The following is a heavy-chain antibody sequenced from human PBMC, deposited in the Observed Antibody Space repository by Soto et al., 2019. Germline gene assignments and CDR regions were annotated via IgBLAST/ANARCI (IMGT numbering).Heavy chain of an antibody. CDR3: ARASGDCTNGVCYDIDY. J-gene: IGHJ4*02. CDR2: IYYSGST. V-gene: IGHV4-59*01. D-gene: IGHD2-8*01. CDR1: GGSISSYY. Sequence: SETLSLTCTVSGGSISSYYWSWIRQPPGKGLEWIGYIYYSGSTNYNPSLKSRVTISVDTSKNQFSLKLSSVTAADTAVYYCARASGDCTNGVCYDIDYSGQGTLVTVSS.